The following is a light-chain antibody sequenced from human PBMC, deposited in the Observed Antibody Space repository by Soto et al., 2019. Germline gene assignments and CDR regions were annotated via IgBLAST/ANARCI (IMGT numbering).Light chain of an antibody. V-gene: IGLV2-14*03. CDR2: DVR. J-gene: IGLJ2*01. CDR1: SSDVGGHNF. Sequence: QSALTQPASVSGSPGQSITISCTGTSSDVGGHNFVSWYQQHPGRAPKLMIYDVRNRPSGVSNRFSGSKSANTASLVISGLQAEDEADYYCSSYSSSATLVFGGGTKLTVL. CDR3: SSYSSSATLV.